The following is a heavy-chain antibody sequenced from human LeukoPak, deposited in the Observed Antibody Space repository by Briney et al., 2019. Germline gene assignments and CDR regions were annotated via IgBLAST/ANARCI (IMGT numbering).Heavy chain of an antibody. V-gene: IGHV3-30*18. CDR2: ISYDGSNK. D-gene: IGHD6-19*01. CDR1: GFTFSSYG. CDR3: AKAGPYSSGWYYFDY. Sequence: GGSLRLSCAASGFTFSSYGMHWVRQDPGKGLEWVAVISYDGSNKYYADSVKGRFTISRDNSKNTLYLQMNSLRAEDTAVYYCAKAGPYSSGWYYFDYWGQGTLVTVSS. J-gene: IGHJ4*02.